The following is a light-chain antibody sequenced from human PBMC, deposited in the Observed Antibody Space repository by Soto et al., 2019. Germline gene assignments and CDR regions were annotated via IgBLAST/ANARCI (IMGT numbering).Light chain of an antibody. J-gene: IGKJ4*01. CDR3: VQTYSLPFA. Sequence: IQVTQSPSSLSASVGDRVTITCRASQSIGSHLNWYQQKPGTAPNLLIHRASSLQGGVSSTFSDSGSGTGFTLTIITLQPEESATYYCVQTYSLPFAFGGGTKVEI. V-gene: IGKV1-39*01. CDR1: QSIGSH. CDR2: RAS.